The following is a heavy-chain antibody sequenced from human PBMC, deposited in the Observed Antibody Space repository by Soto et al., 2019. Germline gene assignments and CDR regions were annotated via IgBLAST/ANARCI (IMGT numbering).Heavy chain of an antibody. D-gene: IGHD1-26*01. V-gene: IGHV3-30-3*01. Sequence: GGSLRLSCAASGFTFSSYAMHWVRQAPGKGLEWVAVISYDGSNKYYAESVKGRFTISRDNSKNTLYLQMNSLRAEDTAEYYSARVLSGGWELLDYYYYGMDVWGQGTTVTVS. CDR3: ARVLSGGWELLDYYYYGMDV. J-gene: IGHJ6*02. CDR1: GFTFSSYA. CDR2: ISYDGSNK.